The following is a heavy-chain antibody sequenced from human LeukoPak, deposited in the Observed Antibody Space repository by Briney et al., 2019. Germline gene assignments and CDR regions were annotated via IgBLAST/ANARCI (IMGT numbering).Heavy chain of an antibody. V-gene: IGHV4-34*01. Sequence: SETLSLTCAVYGGSFSSYYWNWIRQPPGKGLEWIGEINHSGNTNYNPSLKSRVTISVDTSKNQFSLKLSSVTAAHTAVYYCARQRAYGSGSEDFDQWGPGTLVTVSS. CDR2: INHSGNT. CDR3: ARQRAYGSGSEDFDQ. J-gene: IGHJ4*02. D-gene: IGHD3-10*01. CDR1: GGSFSSYY.